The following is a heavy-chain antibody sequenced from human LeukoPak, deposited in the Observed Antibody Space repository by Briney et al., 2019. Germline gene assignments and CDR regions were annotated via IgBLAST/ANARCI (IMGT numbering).Heavy chain of an antibody. J-gene: IGHJ6*03. V-gene: IGHV4-34*01. Sequence: KPSETLSLTCAVYGGSFSGYYWSWIRQPPGKGLEWIGEINHSGSTNYNPSLKSRVTISVDTSKNQFSLKLSSVTAADTAVYYCARPGGYCSSTSCNYYYYYMDVWGKGTTVTVSS. CDR3: ARPGGYCSSTSCNYYYYYMDV. D-gene: IGHD2-2*01. CDR1: GGSFSGYY. CDR2: INHSGST.